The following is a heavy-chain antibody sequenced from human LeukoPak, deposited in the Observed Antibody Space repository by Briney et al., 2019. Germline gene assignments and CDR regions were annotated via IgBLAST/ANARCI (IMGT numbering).Heavy chain of an antibody. CDR2: ISYDGSNK. D-gene: IGHD5-24*01. CDR1: GFTFSSYA. CDR3: ARGMATVRCGGMAV. V-gene: IGHV3-30*04. Sequence: PGRSLRLSCAASGFTFSSYAMHWVRQAPGKGLEWVAVISYDGSNKYYAYSVTGRFSISRENSKNTLYLQMNSLRAEDTAVYYCARGMATVRCGGMAVWGKGTTVTVPS. J-gene: IGHJ6*04.